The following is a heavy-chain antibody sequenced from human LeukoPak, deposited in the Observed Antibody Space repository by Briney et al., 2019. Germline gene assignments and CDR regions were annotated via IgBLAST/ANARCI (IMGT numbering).Heavy chain of an antibody. CDR1: GFTFGSHA. CDR3: GKTTVGYSSGQKPAWPVDY. J-gene: IGHJ4*02. V-gene: IGHV3-23*01. Sequence: GGSLRLSCEASGFTFGSHAMYWVRQAPGKGLERVAGIFGSGGSPHYADSVKGRFTISRDNSRNTVYLQINSLRAEDTAVYYCGKTTVGYSSGQKPAWPVDYWGQGTLVTVSS. CDR2: IFGSGGSP. D-gene: IGHD5-18*01.